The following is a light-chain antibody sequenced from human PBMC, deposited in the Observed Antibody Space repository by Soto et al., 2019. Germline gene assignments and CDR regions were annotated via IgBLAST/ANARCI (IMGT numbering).Light chain of an antibody. Sequence: EIAMTQSPATLSVSPGERATLSCRASQSVRSNLAWYQQKPGQSPRLLIYGASTRATGIPARFSGSGSGTQFTLTISSLQSEDFAVYYCQQYNNWPPAWTFGQGTKVDIK. CDR3: QQYNNWPPAWT. CDR2: GAS. CDR1: QSVRSN. J-gene: IGKJ1*01. V-gene: IGKV3-15*01.